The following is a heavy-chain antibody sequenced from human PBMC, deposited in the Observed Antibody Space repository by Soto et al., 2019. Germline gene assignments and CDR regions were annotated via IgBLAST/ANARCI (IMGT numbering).Heavy chain of an antibody. J-gene: IGHJ6*02. D-gene: IGHD1-1*01. V-gene: IGHV3-21*01. CDR2: ISKTSSTI. CDR3: ARDRANWNDGYYGMDV. Sequence: VGSLRLSCAAPGFDFSSYTMDWVRQAPGKGLEWVSSISKTSSTISYADSVRGRFTISRDNAQNSLYLQMNSLRAEDTAVYYCARDRANWNDGYYGMDVWGQGTTVTVSS. CDR1: GFDFSSYT.